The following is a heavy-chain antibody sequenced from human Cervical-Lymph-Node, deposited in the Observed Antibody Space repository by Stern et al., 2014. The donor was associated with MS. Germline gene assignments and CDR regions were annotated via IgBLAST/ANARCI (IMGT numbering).Heavy chain of an antibody. Sequence: VQLLESGAEVTKPGSSVKVSCKASGGPFSDYAISWVRQAPGQGLVWMGGLIPIFGTTDYAQNFQGRVTITADESTTTAYMDLSSLRSEDTAVYYCARGAYCGGDCYWGWFDSWGQGTLVTVSS. J-gene: IGHJ5*01. CDR1: GGPFSDYA. V-gene: IGHV1-69*01. CDR3: ARGAYCGGDCYWGWFDS. CDR2: LIPIFGTT. D-gene: IGHD2-21*02.